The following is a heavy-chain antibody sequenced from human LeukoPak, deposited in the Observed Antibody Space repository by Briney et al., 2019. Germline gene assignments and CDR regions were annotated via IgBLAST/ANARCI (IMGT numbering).Heavy chain of an antibody. D-gene: IGHD3-10*01. CDR2: ISSSSSTI. V-gene: IGHV3-48*01. CDR3: AREGYYGSGSYLAY. CDR1: GFTFSNYD. Sequence: PGGSLRLSCAASGFTFSNYDMNWVRQAPGKGLEWVSYISSSSSTIYYADSVKGRFTISRDNAKNSLYLQMNSLRAEDTAVYYCAREGYYGSGSYLAYWGQGTLVTVSS. J-gene: IGHJ4*02.